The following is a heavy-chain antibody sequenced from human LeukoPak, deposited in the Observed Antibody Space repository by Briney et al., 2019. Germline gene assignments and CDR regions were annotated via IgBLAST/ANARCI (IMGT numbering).Heavy chain of an antibody. J-gene: IGHJ4*02. CDR2: IYSSGST. CDR1: GYSISSGYY. Sequence: SETLSLTCTVSGYSISSGYYWSWIRQPAGKGLEWIGRIYSSGSTNYNPSLKSRVTMSVDTSKNQFSLKLSSVTAADTAVYYCARDLIVPVGLTGSGSYSTDYWGQGTLVSVSS. V-gene: IGHV4-4*07. D-gene: IGHD3-10*01. CDR3: ARDLIVPVGLTGSGSYSTDY.